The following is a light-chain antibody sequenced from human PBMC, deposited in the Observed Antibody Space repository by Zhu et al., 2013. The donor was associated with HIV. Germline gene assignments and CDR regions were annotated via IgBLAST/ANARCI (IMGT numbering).Light chain of an antibody. CDR2: AAS. CDR1: QSITNY. V-gene: IGKV1-39*01. J-gene: IGKJ1*01. CDR3: QHYNGYPWT. Sequence: DIQMTQSPSSLSASVGDRVTITCRASQSITNYLNWYQQKPGKAPNLLIYAASNLQSGVPLRFSGSGSGTEFTLTISGLQPDDFATYYCQHYNGYPWTFGQGTKVEIK.